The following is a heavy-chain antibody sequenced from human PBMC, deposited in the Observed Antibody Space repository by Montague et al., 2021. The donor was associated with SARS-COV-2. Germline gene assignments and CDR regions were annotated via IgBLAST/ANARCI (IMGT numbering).Heavy chain of an antibody. Sequence: SETLSLTCAVYGGSFSGWYWSWVRQPPGKGLEWIGEINRRGNTIYNPPLKSRVTISEDTSKSQFSLKLSSVTAAGTAVYYCARGGGNILTNYYYYYLDVWGTGTTVTVSS. CDR3: ARGGGNILTNYYYYYLDV. CDR1: GGSFSGWY. J-gene: IGHJ6*03. V-gene: IGHV4-34*01. CDR2: INRRGNT. D-gene: IGHD4-23*01.